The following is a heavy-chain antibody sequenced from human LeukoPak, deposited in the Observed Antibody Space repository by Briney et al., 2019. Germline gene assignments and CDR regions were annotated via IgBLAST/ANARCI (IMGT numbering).Heavy chain of an antibody. D-gene: IGHD6-13*01. CDR2: TSTSGSTI. J-gene: IGHJ4*02. Sequence: GGSLRLSCSASGFTFSDYYMSWIRQAPGKGLEWVSYTSTSGSTIYYADSVKGRFTISRDNAKNSLYLQMNSLRAEDTAVYYCGRGGKVEQLVLARWGQGSLVTVSS. CDR3: GRGGKVEQLVLAR. CDR1: GFTFSDYY. V-gene: IGHV3-11*04.